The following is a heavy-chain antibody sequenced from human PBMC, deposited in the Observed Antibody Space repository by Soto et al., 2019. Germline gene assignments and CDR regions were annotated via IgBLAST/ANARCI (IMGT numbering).Heavy chain of an antibody. D-gene: IGHD5-12*01. CDR1: GGSFSNFG. CDR3: ARERSGYNF. J-gene: IGHJ4*02. Sequence: QVQLVQSGAELKKPGSSVKVSCKASGGSFSNFGISWVRQAPGQGLEWMGGIVPVFGRPNYAQRFRGRLTITADESTSTGYMELISLRSDVTAVYYCARERSGYNFWGQGTQVTVSS. V-gene: IGHV1-69*01. CDR2: IVPVFGRP.